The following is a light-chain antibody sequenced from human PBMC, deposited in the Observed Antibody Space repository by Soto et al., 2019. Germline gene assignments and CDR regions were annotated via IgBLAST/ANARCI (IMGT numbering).Light chain of an antibody. Sequence: THSPDTLCVSLGEMATLSFRASQSVSNNYLAWYQQKPGQAPRLLIYGASNRATGIPDRFSGSGSGTDFTLTISRLEPEDFAVYYCQQYGSSGTFGQGTKVDIK. V-gene: IGKV3-20*01. CDR3: QQYGSSGT. CDR1: QSVSNNY. CDR2: GAS. J-gene: IGKJ1*01.